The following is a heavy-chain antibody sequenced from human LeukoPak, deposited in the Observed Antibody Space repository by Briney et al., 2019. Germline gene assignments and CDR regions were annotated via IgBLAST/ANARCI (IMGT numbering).Heavy chain of an antibody. CDR1: GFTFRSYG. Sequence: VGSLRLSCAASGFTFRSYGMHWVRQTPGKGLEWVAGIWYDGSNKYNVDSVTGRFTISRDNSNNTLFLQLDSLRAEDTAVYYCARDRNWYFDSWGQGTLVTVSS. CDR2: IWYDGSNK. V-gene: IGHV3-33*01. J-gene: IGHJ4*02. CDR3: ARDRNWYFDS. D-gene: IGHD1-20*01.